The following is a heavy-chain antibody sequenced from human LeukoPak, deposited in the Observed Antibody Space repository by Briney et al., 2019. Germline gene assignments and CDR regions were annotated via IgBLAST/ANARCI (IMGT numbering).Heavy chain of an antibody. Sequence: GGSLRLSCAASGFTFSVYGMHWVRQAPGKGLEWVAVIWNDGSNKYYADSVKGRFTISRDNAKNTLFLQMNSLRAEDTAVFYCARGGPGAYFDYWGQGTLVTVSS. J-gene: IGHJ4*02. CDR2: IWNDGSNK. D-gene: IGHD1-14*01. V-gene: IGHV3-33*01. CDR1: GFTFSVYG. CDR3: ARGGPGAYFDY.